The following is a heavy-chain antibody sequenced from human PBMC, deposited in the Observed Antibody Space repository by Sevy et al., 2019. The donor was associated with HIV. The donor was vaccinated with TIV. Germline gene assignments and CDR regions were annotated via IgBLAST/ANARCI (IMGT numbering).Heavy chain of an antibody. CDR3: AREEDTAMVHYFHY. D-gene: IGHD5-18*01. J-gene: IGHJ4*02. Sequence: GGSLRLSCAASGFTFSSYAMHWVRQAPGKGLEWVAVISYDGSNKYYADSVKGRFTISRDNSKNTLYLQMNSLRAEDTAVYYCAREEDTAMVHYFHYWGQGTLVTVSS. V-gene: IGHV3-30-3*01. CDR2: ISYDGSNK. CDR1: GFTFSSYA.